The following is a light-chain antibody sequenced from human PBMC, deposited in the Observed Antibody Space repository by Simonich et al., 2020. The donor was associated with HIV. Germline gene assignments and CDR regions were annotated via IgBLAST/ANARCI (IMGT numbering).Light chain of an antibody. CDR3: QQYYSTPYT. CDR2: WAS. J-gene: IGKJ2*01. Sequence: DIVMTQSPDFLAVSLGERAAINCKSSQTVLFRSNNKNYLAWYQQKPGQLPKLLIYWASTRESGVPDRFSGSGSGTDFTLTISSLQAEDVAVYYCQQYYSTPYTFGQGTKLEIK. CDR1: QTVLFRSNNKNY. V-gene: IGKV4-1*01.